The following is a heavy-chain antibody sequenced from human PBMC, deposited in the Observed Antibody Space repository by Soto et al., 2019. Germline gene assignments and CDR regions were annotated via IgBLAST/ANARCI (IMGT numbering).Heavy chain of an antibody. CDR2: TYYSGNT. J-gene: IGHJ4*02. Sequence: PSETLSLTCTVSGGSISSGGYYWNWIRQHPGKGLEWIGYTYYSGNTYYNPSLNSRVTISADTSKNQFSLKLSSVTAADTAVYYCARLSSSDCFDYWGQGTLVTVSS. D-gene: IGHD6-19*01. CDR1: GGSISSGGYY. V-gene: IGHV4-31*03. CDR3: ARLSSSDCFDY.